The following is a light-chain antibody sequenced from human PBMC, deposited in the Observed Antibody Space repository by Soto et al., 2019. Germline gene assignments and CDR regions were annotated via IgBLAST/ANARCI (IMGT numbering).Light chain of an antibody. CDR1: SSDVGGYNY. Sequence: QSALTQPASVSASPGQSITISCTGTSSDVGGYNYVSWYQQHPGKAPKLMIYDVSNRPSGVSDRFSGSKSGTTASLTISGLQAEDEADYYCNSYTSSSTHVFGTGTKLTVL. CDR3: NSYTSSSTHV. CDR2: DVS. J-gene: IGLJ1*01. V-gene: IGLV2-14*01.